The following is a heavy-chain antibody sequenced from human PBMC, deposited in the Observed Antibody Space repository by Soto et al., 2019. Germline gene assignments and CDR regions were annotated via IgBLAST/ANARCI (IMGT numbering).Heavy chain of an antibody. V-gene: IGHV1-69*01. Sequence: QVQLVQSGAEVKKPGSSVKVSCKASGGTFSSSPIIWARQAPGQGLEWMGGIIPIFGTANYAQKFQGRVTITADESTSTAYMELNSLRSEDTAVYYCARDQLRVVIRGWFAPWGQGTLVTVSS. CDR1: GGTFSSSP. D-gene: IGHD3-3*01. CDR3: ARDQLRVVIRGWFAP. CDR2: IIPIFGTA. J-gene: IGHJ5*02.